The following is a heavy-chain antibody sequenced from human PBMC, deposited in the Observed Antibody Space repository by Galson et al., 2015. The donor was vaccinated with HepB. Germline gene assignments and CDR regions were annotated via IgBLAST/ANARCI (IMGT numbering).Heavy chain of an antibody. J-gene: IGHJ4*02. D-gene: IGHD6-13*01. CDR3: AKDSGRGDSSSWYRAYYFDY. CDR2: ISYDGSNK. CDR1: GFTFSSYG. V-gene: IGHV3-30*18. Sequence: SLRLSCAASGFTFSSYGMHWVRQAPGKGLEWVAVISYDGSNKYYADSVKGRFTISRDNSKDTLYLQMNSLRAEDTAVYYCAKDSGRGDSSSWYRAYYFDYWGQGTLVTVSS.